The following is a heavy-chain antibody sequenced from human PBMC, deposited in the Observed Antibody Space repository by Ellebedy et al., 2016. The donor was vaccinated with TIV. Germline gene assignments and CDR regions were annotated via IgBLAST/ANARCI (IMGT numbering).Heavy chain of an antibody. V-gene: IGHV5-51*01. CDR1: GYSFTSYW. CDR3: ARTDFWSGIGDYFDY. D-gene: IGHD3-3*01. J-gene: IGHJ4*02. Sequence: ASVKVSCKGSGYSFTSYWIGWVRQMPGKGLEWMGIFYPGDSDTRYSPSFQGQVTISADKSISTAYLQWSSLKASDTAMYYCARTDFWSGIGDYFDYWGQGTLVTVSS. CDR2: FYPGDSDT.